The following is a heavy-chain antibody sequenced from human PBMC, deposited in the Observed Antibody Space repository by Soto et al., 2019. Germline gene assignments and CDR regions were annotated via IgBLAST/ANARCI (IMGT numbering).Heavy chain of an antibody. J-gene: IGHJ3*02. CDR1: GFTFSSYA. Sequence: GGSLRLSCAASGFTFSSYAMSWVRQAPGKGLEWVSAISGSGGSTYYADSVKGRFTISRDNSKNTLYLQMNSLRAEDTAVYYCAVAVLRYFDWLPHDAFDIWGQGTMVTVSS. CDR2: ISGSGGST. V-gene: IGHV3-23*01. D-gene: IGHD3-9*01. CDR3: AVAVLRYFDWLPHDAFDI.